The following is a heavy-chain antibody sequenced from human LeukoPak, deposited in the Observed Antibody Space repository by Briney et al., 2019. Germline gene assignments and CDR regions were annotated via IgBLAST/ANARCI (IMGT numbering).Heavy chain of an antibody. CDR3: VREPGAPRGWFDS. V-gene: IGHV3-21*01. CDR2: ISGTGSHI. D-gene: IGHD7-27*01. J-gene: IGHJ5*01. Sequence: GGSLRLSCAASGFTFMTYWMSWVRQAPGKGLEWVSSISGTGSHIYSADSMKGRFIISRDNAKNSLYLQMNSLRAEDTAVYYCVREPGAPRGWFDSWGQGTLVTVSS. CDR1: GFTFMTYW.